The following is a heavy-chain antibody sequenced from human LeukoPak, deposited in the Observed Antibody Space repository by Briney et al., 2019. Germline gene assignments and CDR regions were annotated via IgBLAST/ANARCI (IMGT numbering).Heavy chain of an antibody. J-gene: IGHJ6*03. CDR3: ARGCQYQLLIFLYYYMDV. D-gene: IGHD2-2*01. CDR2: INPNNGGT. V-gene: IGHV1-2*02. Sequence: ASVKVSRKASGYTFTGYYMHWVRQAPGQGLEWMGWINPNNGGTNYAQKFQGRVTMTRDTSISTAYMELSRLRSDDTAVYYCARGCQYQLLIFLYYYMDVWGKGTTVTISS. CDR1: GYTFTGYY.